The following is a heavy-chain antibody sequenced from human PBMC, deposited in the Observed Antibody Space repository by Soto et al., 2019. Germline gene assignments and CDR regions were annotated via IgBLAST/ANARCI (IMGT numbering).Heavy chain of an antibody. CDR1: GGSISSYY. V-gene: IGHV4-59*12. Sequence: SETLSLTCTVSGGSISSYYWSWIRQPPGKGLEWIGYIYYSGSTNYNPSLKSRVTISVDTSKNQFSLKLSSVTAADTAVYYCARAPHSSPFDYWGQRTLVTVSS. CDR2: IYYSGST. J-gene: IGHJ4*02. CDR3: ARAPHSSPFDY. D-gene: IGHD6-13*01.